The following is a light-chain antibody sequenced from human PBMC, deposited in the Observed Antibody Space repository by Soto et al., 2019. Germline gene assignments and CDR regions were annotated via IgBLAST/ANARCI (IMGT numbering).Light chain of an antibody. CDR1: QTMNNY. CDR3: QQYNPYSPWT. Sequence: DIQMTQSPSSLSASVGDRFTITCRASQTMNNYLNWYQQKPGKAPKLLIYAASNLQNGVPSRFSGSGSGTDFTLTISSLQPEDVATYYCQQYNPYSPWTFGQRTKVDIK. J-gene: IGKJ1*01. CDR2: AAS. V-gene: IGKV1-39*01.